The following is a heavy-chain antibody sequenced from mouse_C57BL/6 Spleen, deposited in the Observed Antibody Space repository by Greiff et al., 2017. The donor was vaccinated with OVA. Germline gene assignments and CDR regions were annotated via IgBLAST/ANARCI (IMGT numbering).Heavy chain of an antibody. CDR3: ARQGLLPSYAMDY. J-gene: IGHJ4*01. V-gene: IGHV5-6*01. CDR1: GFTFSSYG. CDR2: ISSGGSYT. Sequence: EVQLVESGGDLVKPGGSLKLSCAASGFTFSSYGMSWVRQTPDKRLEWVATISSGGSYTYYPDSVKGRFTISRDNAKNTLYLQMSSLKSEDTAMYYCARQGLLPSYAMDYWGQGTSVTVSS. D-gene: IGHD2-3*01.